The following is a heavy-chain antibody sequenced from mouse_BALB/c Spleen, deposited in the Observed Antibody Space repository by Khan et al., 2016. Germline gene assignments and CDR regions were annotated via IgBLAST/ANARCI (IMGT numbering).Heavy chain of an antibody. J-gene: IGHJ4*01. CDR1: GYTFTNNW. Sequence: QVQLQQSGPELVRPGASVKMSCKASGYTFTNNWMHWVKQRPGQGLEWIGMIDPSNSETRLNQKFKDKATLNVDKSSNTAYMQLSSLTSEDSAVYYCARRYYDYGYYPMDYWGQGTSVTVSS. CDR2: IDPSNSET. V-gene: IGHV1S127*01. D-gene: IGHD2-4*01. CDR3: ARRYYDYGYYPMDY.